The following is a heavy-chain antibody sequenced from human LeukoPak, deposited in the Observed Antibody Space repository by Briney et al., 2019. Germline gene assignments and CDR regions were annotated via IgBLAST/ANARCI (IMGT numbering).Heavy chain of an antibody. Sequence: SETLSLTCTVSGGSINSYYWTWIRQSAGKGLEWIGRMYSSGSTNYNPSLKSRVSMSVDTSKNQFSVKLTSVTAADTAVYYCARGGKATVVTMWGQGILVTVSS. CDR1: GGSINSYY. CDR3: ARGGKATVVTM. J-gene: IGHJ4*02. CDR2: MYSSGST. V-gene: IGHV4-4*07. D-gene: IGHD4-23*01.